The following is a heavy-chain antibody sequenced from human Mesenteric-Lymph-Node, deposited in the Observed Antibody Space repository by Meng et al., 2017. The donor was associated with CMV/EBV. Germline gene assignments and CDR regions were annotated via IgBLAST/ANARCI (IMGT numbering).Heavy chain of an antibody. V-gene: IGHV4-61*02. D-gene: IGHD2-15*01. CDR3: ARASCSGGTCYDPVFYVDY. J-gene: IGHJ4*02. Sequence: QVHLQVLGPGLVKPSQTLSLTCPLSCPSISSGNNYWSWIRQPAGKGLEWIGRIYTTGSTSYNPSLKSRVTISVDTAKNQFSLTFRSVTAADTAMYYCARASCSGGTCYDPVFYVDYWGRGTLVTVSS. CDR2: IYTTGST. CDR1: CPSISSGNNY.